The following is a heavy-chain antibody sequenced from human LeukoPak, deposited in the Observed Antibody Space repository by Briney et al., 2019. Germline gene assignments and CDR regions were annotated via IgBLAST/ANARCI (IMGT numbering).Heavy chain of an antibody. CDR3: ARRGYCSSTSCYTFDY. J-gene: IGHJ4*02. D-gene: IGHD2-2*02. Sequence: SETLSLTCAVYGGSFSGYYWSWIRQPPGKGLEWIGEINHSGSTNYNPSLKSRVTISVDTSKNQFSLKLSSVTAADTAVYYCARRGYCSSTSCYTFDYWGQGTLVTVSS. CDR1: GGSFSGYY. V-gene: IGHV4-34*01. CDR2: INHSGST.